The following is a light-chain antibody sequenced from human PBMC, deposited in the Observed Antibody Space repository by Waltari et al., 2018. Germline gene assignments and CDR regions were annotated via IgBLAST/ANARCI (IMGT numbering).Light chain of an antibody. CDR1: LSILHSSENKNQ. J-gene: IGKJ3*01. CDR3: QQYYSTPFT. Sequence: DIVMTQSPDSLSVSLGERATINCKSSLSILHSSENKNQLGWYQQKSGQSPKLLIDGASTRASGFPDRFSGSGSGTDFTLTISSLQTEDVAVYYCQQYYSTPFTFGPGTKVDIK. CDR2: GAS. V-gene: IGKV4-1*01.